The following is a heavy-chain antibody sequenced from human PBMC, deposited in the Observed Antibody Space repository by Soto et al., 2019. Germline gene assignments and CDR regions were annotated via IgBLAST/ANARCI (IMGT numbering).Heavy chain of an antibody. D-gene: IGHD3-9*01. CDR2: ISAYNGNT. CDR3: ARGDHIDYDILTGSQGFDY. J-gene: IGHJ4*02. CDR1: GYTFTSYG. Sequence: GASVKVSCKASGYTFTSYGISWVRQAPGQGLEWMGWISAYNGNTNYAQKLQGRVTMTTDTSTSTAYMELRSLRSDDTAVYYCARGDHIDYDILTGSQGFDYWGQGTLVTVSS. V-gene: IGHV1-18*01.